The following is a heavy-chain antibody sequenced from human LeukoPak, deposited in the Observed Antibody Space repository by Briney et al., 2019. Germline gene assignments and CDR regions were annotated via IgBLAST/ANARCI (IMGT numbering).Heavy chain of an antibody. Sequence: SETLSLTCTVSGGSISSYYWSWIRQPPGKGLEWIGYIYYSGSTNYNPSLKSRVTISVDTSKNQFSLELSSVTAADTAVYYCARGGYSYGYETYYFDYWGQGTLVTVSS. D-gene: IGHD5-18*01. J-gene: IGHJ4*02. CDR1: GGSISSYY. V-gene: IGHV4-59*01. CDR3: ARGGYSYGYETYYFDY. CDR2: IYYSGST.